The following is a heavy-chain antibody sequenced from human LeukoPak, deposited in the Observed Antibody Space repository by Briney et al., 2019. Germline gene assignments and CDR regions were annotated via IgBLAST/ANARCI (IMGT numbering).Heavy chain of an antibody. V-gene: IGHV1-3*01. CDR2: INAGNGNT. CDR1: GYTFTGYA. J-gene: IGHJ4*02. CDR3: ARDGLYGGKDS. D-gene: IGHD4-23*01. Sequence: ASVKVSCKASGYTFTGYAMHWVRQAPGQRLEWMGWINAGNGNTKHSQKFQGRVTITRHTSASTAYMELSSLRSEDTAVYYCARDGLYGGKDSWGQGTLVTVSS.